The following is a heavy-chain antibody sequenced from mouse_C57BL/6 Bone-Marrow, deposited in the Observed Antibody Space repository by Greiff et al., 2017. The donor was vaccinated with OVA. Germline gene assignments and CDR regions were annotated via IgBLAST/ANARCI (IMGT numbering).Heavy chain of an antibody. Sequence: VQLQQSGPELVKPGASVKLSCKASGYTFTSYDINWVKQRPGQGLEWIGWIYPRDGSTKYNEKFKGKATLTVDTSSSTAYMELNSLTSEDSAVYFCARNDDYDGGSLYWYFDVWGTGTTVTVSS. CDR3: ARNDDYDGGSLYWYFDV. CDR2: IYPRDGST. D-gene: IGHD2-4*01. V-gene: IGHV1-85*01. CDR1: GYTFTSYD. J-gene: IGHJ1*03.